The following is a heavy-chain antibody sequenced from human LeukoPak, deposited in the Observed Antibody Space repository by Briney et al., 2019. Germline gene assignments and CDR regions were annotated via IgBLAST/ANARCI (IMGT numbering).Heavy chain of an antibody. D-gene: IGHD5-18*01. Sequence: SVKVSCKASGYTFTSYDINWVRQAPGQGLEWMGRIIPILGIANYAQKFQGRVTITADKSTSTAYMELSSLRSEDTAVYYCARDAGYGYDWYFDLWGRGTLVTVSS. CDR3: ARDAGYGYDWYFDL. CDR1: GYTFTSYD. J-gene: IGHJ2*01. CDR2: IIPILGIA. V-gene: IGHV1-69*04.